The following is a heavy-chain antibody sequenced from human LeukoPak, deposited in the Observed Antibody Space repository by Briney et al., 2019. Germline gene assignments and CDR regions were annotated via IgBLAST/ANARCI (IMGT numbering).Heavy chain of an antibody. CDR2: ISYDGSNK. J-gene: IGHJ4*02. CDR3: ARDQAIVLRFLEWLPSYFDY. D-gene: IGHD3-3*01. Sequence: PGGSLRLSCAASGFTFSSYAMHWVRQAPGKGLEWVAVISYDGSNKYYADSVKGRFTISRDNSKNTLYQQMNSLRAEDTAVYYCARDQAIVLRFLEWLPSYFDYWGQGTLVTVSS. CDR1: GFTFSSYA. V-gene: IGHV3-30-3*01.